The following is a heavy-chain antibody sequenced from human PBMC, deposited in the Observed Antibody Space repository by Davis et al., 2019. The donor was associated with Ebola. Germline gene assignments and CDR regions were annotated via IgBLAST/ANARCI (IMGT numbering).Heavy chain of an antibody. CDR1: GFTFGDYA. CDR2: IRSKAYGGTT. D-gene: IGHD5-24*01. V-gene: IGHV3-49*04. CDR3: TREEWLHRYFDY. J-gene: IGHJ4*02. Sequence: GESLKISCTASGFTFGDYAMSWVRQAPGKGLEWVGFIRSKAYGGTTEYAASVKGRFTISRDDSKSIAYLQMNSLKTEDTAVYYCTREEWLHRYFDYWGQGTLVTVSS.